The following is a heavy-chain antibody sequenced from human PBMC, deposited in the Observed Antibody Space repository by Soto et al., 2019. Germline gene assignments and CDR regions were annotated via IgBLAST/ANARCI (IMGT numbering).Heavy chain of an antibody. Sequence: QVQLVQSGAEVKKPGASVKVSCKASGYTFTSYAMHWVRQAPGQRLEWMGWINAGNGHTKYSQKFQGRVTITSDTSASTAYMELTSLRSEDTAVYYCARSSGFSYVDYWGQGTLVTVSS. CDR1: GYTFTSYA. CDR2: INAGNGHT. D-gene: IGHD3-22*01. J-gene: IGHJ4*02. V-gene: IGHV1-3*01. CDR3: ARSSGFSYVDY.